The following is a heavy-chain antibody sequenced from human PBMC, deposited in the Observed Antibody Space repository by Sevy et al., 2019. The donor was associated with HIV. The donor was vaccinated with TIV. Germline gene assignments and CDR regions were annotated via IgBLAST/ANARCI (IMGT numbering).Heavy chain of an antibody. CDR3: ASGFLEWLLPSWFDP. CDR1: GFTFSSYA. D-gene: IGHD3-3*01. CDR2: ISYDGSNK. V-gene: IGHV3-30-3*01. J-gene: IGHJ5*02. Sequence: GGSLRLSCAASGFTFSSYAMHWVRQAPGKGLERVAVISYDGSNKYYGDSVKGRFTISRDNSKNTLYLQMNSLRAEDTAVYYCASGFLEWLLPSWFDPWGQGTLVTVSS.